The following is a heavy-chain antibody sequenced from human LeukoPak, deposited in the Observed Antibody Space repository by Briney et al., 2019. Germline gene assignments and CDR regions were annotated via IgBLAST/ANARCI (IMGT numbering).Heavy chain of an antibody. CDR2: IYYSGST. CDR1: GASINSGGFY. J-gene: IGHJ5*02. Sequence: SETLSLTCTVSGASINSGGFYWSWIRQHPGKGLEYIGYIYYSGSTNYNPSLKSRVTISVDKSKNQFSLKLSSVTAADTAVYYCARSPVATVDWFDPWGQGTLVTVSS. D-gene: IGHD5-12*01. V-gene: IGHV4-31*03. CDR3: ARSPVATVDWFDP.